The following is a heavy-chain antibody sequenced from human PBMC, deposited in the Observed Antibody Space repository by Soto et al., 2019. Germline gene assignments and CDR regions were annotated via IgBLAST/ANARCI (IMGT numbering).Heavy chain of an antibody. V-gene: IGHV1-18*01. CDR2: ISAYNGNT. J-gene: IGHJ5*02. CDR3: AGGGHVVVVTAPNWFDP. CDR1: DYTFANYY. Sequence: QVQLVQSGAEVKKPGASVKVTCKASDYTFANYYISWVRQAPGQGLEWMGWISAYNGNTNYAQKFQGRVTMTKDTSTSTAYMELRSLRSDDTAVYYCAGGGHVVVVTAPNWFDPWGQGTLVTVSS. D-gene: IGHD2-21*02.